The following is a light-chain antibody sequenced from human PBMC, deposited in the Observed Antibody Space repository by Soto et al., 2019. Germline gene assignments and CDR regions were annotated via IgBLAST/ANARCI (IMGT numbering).Light chain of an antibody. J-gene: IGLJ1*01. Sequence: SVLTQPPSVSGAPGQRVTISCTGGSSNIGSTYDVHWYQQFPGTAPKLLIYGNNNRPSGVPDRFSGSKSGTSASLAITGLQPGDEADYYCQSYDSTLRGAVFGTGTKLTVL. CDR2: GNN. CDR1: SSNIGSTYD. V-gene: IGLV1-40*01. CDR3: QSYDSTLRGAV.